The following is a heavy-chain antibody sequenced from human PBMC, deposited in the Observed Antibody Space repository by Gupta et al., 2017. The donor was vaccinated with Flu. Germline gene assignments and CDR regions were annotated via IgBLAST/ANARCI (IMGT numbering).Heavy chain of an antibody. CDR1: AFSFRIYF. CDR2: IAYDGSNQ. D-gene: IGHD2-15*01. V-gene: IGHV3-30-3*01. J-gene: IGHJ4*02. CDR3: ARSRSAGTPPSYSFDY. Sequence: QVHLVESGGDVVQPGRSLRLSCSASAFSFRIYFMYWVRQAAGKGLEWVAGIAYDGSNQYYADSVKGRFTISRDNSKNTLYLLMNSLRAEDTAVYYCARSRSAGTPPSYSFDYWGQGTLVTVSS.